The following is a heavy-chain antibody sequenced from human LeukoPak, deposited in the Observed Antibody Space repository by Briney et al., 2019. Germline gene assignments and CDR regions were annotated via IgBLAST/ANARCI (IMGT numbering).Heavy chain of an antibody. CDR2: IYSGGST. CDR1: GFTVSSNY. CDR3: AKVVSSSWYRTLPYFDY. Sequence: GGSLRLSCAASGFTVSSNYMSWVRQAPGKGLQWVSVIYSGGSTYYADSVKGRFTISRDNSKSTLYLQMNSLRAEDTAVYYCAKVVSSSWYRTLPYFDYWGQGTLVTVSS. J-gene: IGHJ4*02. V-gene: IGHV3-53*01. D-gene: IGHD6-13*01.